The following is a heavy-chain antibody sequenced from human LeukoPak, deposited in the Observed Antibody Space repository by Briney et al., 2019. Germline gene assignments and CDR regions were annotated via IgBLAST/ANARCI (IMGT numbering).Heavy chain of an antibody. CDR1: GYTLTSYY. D-gene: IGHD2-15*01. V-gene: IGHV1-46*01. CDR3: ARVSGYCSGGSCYGLPSHGMDV. Sequence: ASVKVSCKASGYTLTSYYMHWVRQAPGQGLEWMGIINPSGGSTSYAQKFQGRVTMTRDTSTSTVYMELSSLRSEDTAVYYCARVSGYCSGGSCYGLPSHGMDVWGQGTTVTVSS. CDR2: INPSGGST. J-gene: IGHJ6*02.